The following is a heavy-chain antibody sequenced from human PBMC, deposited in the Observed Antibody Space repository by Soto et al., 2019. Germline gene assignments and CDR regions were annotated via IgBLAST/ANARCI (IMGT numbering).Heavy chain of an antibody. CDR1: GGSISSGDYY. CDR3: ARVPGP. CDR2: IKYSVNT. D-gene: IGHD2-2*01. V-gene: IGHV4-30-4*08. J-gene: IGHJ5*02. Sequence: ASETLSLTCTVSGGSISSGDYYWSWIRQPPGKGLEWIGYIKYSVNTYYRPSLEGRISMSVDTSKNQFSLKLSSVTAADTAVYYCARVPGPWGQGTLVTVSS.